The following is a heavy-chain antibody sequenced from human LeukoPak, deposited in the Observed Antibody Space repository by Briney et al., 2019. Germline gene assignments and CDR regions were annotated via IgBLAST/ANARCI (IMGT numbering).Heavy chain of an antibody. J-gene: IGHJ4*02. CDR1: GYSISSGYY. D-gene: IGHD3-10*01. V-gene: IGHV4-38-2*02. CDR3: ARVINMVRGVIIGYFDY. Sequence: PPETLSLTCTVSGYSISSGYYWGWIRQPPGKGLEWIGSIYHSGSTYYNPSLKSRVTISVDTSKDQFSLKLSSVTAADTAVYYCARVINMVRGVIIGYFDYWGQGTLVTVSS. CDR2: IYHSGST.